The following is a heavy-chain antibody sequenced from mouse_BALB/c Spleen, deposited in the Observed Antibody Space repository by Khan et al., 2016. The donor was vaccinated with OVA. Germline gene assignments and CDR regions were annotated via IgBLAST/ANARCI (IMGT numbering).Heavy chain of an antibody. V-gene: IGHV9-3-1*01. CDR2: INTYTGDP. CDR3: ARVGYSGTMDY. D-gene: IGHD2-14*01. J-gene: IGHJ4*01. Sequence: VQLQESGPELKKPGEPVKISCKASGYTFTKNGMNWAKQAPGKGLKWMGWINTYTGDPTYADDFKGRFAFSLETSASTAYLQINNLKNEDTATYFCARVGYSGTMDYWGQGTSVTVSS. CDR1: GYTFTKNG.